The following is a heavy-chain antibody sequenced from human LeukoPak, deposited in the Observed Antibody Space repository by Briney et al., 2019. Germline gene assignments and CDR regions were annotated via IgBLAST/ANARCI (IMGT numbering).Heavy chain of an antibody. D-gene: IGHD1-26*01. V-gene: IGHV3-23*01. CDR1: GFTFDTYG. CDR2: IGAKGLGT. CDR3: AKDFNIVDAFDM. Sequence: PGGSLRLSCVGSGFTFDTYGMSWVRQAPGQGLEWVSGIGAKGLGTSYAASVKGRFTISRDNSKKTLSLRMDSLRAEDTAIYYCAKDFNIVDAFDMWGLGSTVIVSS. J-gene: IGHJ3*02.